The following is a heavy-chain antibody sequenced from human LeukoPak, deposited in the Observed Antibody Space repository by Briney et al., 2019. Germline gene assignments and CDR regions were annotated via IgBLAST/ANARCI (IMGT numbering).Heavy chain of an antibody. CDR2: ISGSGGST. CDR3: AKDAYVVGRYSGYEYNWFDP. V-gene: IGHV3-23*01. J-gene: IGHJ5*02. Sequence: GGSLRLSCAASGFTFSSYAMSWVRQAPGKGLEWVSAISGSGGSTYYADSVKGRFTISRDNSKNTLYLQMNSLRAEDTAVYYCAKDAYVVGRYSGYEYNWFDPWGQGTLVTVSS. CDR1: GFTFSSYA. D-gene: IGHD5-12*01.